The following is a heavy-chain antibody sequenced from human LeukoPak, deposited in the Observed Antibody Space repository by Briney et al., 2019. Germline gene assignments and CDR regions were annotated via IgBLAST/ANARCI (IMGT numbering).Heavy chain of an antibody. V-gene: IGHV3-21*01. CDR2: ISSISSFI. J-gene: IGHJ5*02. Sequence: GESLRLSCAASGFAFRSYSMHWVRQAPGKGLEWVSSISSISSFIYYADSLEGRFTISRDNAQNSLYLQMNSLRAEDTAAYYCARDSEGLYGDFDTVNWFDPWGQGTLVTVSS. CDR3: ARDSEGLYGDFDTVNWFDP. CDR1: GFAFRSYS. D-gene: IGHD4-17*01.